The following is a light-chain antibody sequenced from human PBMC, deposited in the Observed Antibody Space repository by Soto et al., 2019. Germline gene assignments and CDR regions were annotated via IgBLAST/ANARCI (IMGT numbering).Light chain of an antibody. V-gene: IGKV1-39*01. CDR1: QSVSTY. CDR3: QHTYRTPWT. Sequence: DIQMTQCPASRSASVGDRVTITCRAGQSVSTYLNWYQQKQDKAPKLLIYGSSRLQTGVPSRFSGSGSGTDFTLTISSVQPEDFATYFCQHTYRTPWTVGQGTKVDIK. CDR2: GSS. J-gene: IGKJ1*01.